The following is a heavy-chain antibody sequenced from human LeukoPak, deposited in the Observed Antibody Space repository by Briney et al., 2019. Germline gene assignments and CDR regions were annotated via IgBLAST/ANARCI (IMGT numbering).Heavy chain of an antibody. CDR1: GGSFRGYY. V-gene: IGHV4-34*01. Sequence: NPSETLSLTCAVYGGSFRGYYGGWIRQPPGKGLEWIGEINHSGSTNYNPSLKSRVTISVDTSKNQFSLKLSSVTAADTAVYYCARGSVVVAATGVIGYFDYWGQGTLVTVSS. J-gene: IGHJ4*02. CDR2: INHSGST. D-gene: IGHD2-15*01. CDR3: ARGSVVVAATGVIGYFDY.